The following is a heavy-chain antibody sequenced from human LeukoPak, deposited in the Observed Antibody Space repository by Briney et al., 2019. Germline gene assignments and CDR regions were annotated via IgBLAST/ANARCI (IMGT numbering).Heavy chain of an antibody. CDR3: AREGSRSGTDAFDI. Sequence: SETLSLTCTVSGGSISSYYWSWIRQPPGKGLEWIGYIYYSGSTNYNPSLKSRVTISVDTSKNRFSLKLSSVTAADTGVYYCAREGSRSGTDAFDIWGQGTMVTVSS. CDR1: GGSISSYY. D-gene: IGHD3-3*01. CDR2: IYYSGST. J-gene: IGHJ3*02. V-gene: IGHV4-59*01.